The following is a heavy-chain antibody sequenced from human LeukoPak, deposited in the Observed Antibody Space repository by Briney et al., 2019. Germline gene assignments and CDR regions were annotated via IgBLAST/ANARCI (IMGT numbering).Heavy chain of an antibody. CDR1: GYTFTSYY. J-gene: IGHJ3*02. Sequence: PWASVKVSCKASGYTFTSYYMHWVRQAPGQGLEWMGIINPSGGSTSYAQKFQGRVTMTRDTSTSTVYMELSSLRSEDTAVYYCAREDNYYDSSGYYGFCAFDIWGQGTMVTVSS. V-gene: IGHV1-46*01. CDR2: INPSGGST. CDR3: AREDNYYDSSGYYGFCAFDI. D-gene: IGHD3-22*01.